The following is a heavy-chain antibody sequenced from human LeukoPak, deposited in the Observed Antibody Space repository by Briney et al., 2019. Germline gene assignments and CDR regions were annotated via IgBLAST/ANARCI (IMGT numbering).Heavy chain of an antibody. D-gene: IGHD1-26*01. V-gene: IGHV4-39*01. CDR3: ARRLAGANDY. Sequence: SETPSLTCTVSGGSISSSSYYWGWIRQPPGKGLEWIGSIYYSGSTYYNPSLKSRVTISVDTSKNQFSLKLSSVTAADTAVYYCARRLAGANDYWGQGTLVIVSS. J-gene: IGHJ4*02. CDR2: IYYSGST. CDR1: GGSISSSSYY.